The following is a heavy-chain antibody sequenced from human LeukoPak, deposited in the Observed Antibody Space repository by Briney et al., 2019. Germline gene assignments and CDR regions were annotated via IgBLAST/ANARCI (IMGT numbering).Heavy chain of an antibody. CDR1: GGSISSYY. V-gene: IGHV4-59*01. Sequence: SQTLSLTCTVSGGSISSYYWSWIRQSPGKGLEWIGHIYSSGSTNYNPSLKSRVTISIDTSKNQFSLKLSSVTAADTALYCCARNYDNSGYTAFGYWGRGTPVTVSS. CDR3: ARNYDNSGYTAFGY. D-gene: IGHD3-22*01. J-gene: IGHJ4*02. CDR2: IYSSGST.